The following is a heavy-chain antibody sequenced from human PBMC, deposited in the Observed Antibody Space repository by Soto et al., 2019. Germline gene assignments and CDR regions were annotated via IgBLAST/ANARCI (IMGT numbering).Heavy chain of an antibody. D-gene: IGHD6-13*01. Sequence: GGSLRLSCAASGFTFSSYAMSCVRQAPGKGLEWVSAISGSGGSTYYADSVKGRFTISRDNSKNTLYLQMNSLRAEDTAVYYCASRIAAAGSNWYDPWGQGTLDTVSS. CDR3: ASRIAAAGSNWYDP. J-gene: IGHJ5*02. V-gene: IGHV3-23*01. CDR1: GFTFSSYA. CDR2: ISGSGGST.